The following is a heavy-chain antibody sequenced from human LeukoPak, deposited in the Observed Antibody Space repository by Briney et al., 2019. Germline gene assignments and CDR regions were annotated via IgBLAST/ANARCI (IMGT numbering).Heavy chain of an antibody. D-gene: IGHD2-8*02. CDR3: ARYSSGGNYFDH. CDR2: IHYSGET. Sequence: PSETLSLTCSVSGGSINNYYWSWIRQSPGKGLEWIGYIHYSGETIYNPSLRGRITISADMSRNQFSLNLNSITAADAAVYFCARYSSGGNYFDHGGQGVLVTVSS. V-gene: IGHV4-59*01. J-gene: IGHJ4*02. CDR1: GGSINNYY.